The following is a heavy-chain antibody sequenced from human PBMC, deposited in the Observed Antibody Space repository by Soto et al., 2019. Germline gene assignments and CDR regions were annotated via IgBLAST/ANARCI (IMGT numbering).Heavy chain of an antibody. V-gene: IGHV3-30-3*01. D-gene: IGHD5-12*01. J-gene: IGHJ1*01. CDR1: GFTCSNYS. CDR2: ISKDGDKK. Sequence: XGSLRLSCAAAGFTCSNYSMHWVRQAPGKGLEWVAVISKDGDKKYYADSVKGRFTISRDNSKNTLYLQMNSLRPEDTAVHYCAREWSVANPGYWGQGTQVTVS. CDR3: AREWSVANPGY.